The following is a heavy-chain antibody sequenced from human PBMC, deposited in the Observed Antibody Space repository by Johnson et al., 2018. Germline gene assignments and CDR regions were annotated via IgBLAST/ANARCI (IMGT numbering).Heavy chain of an antibody. CDR1: GFTFSSYW. Sequence: VQLQESGGGLVQPGGSLRLSCAASGFTFSSYWMHWVRPAPGKGLVWVSRINSDGSTTNYADYLKGRFTISRDNAKNTMSLQMNRLRAEDTAVYYCARGKYYYMDGWGKGTTVTVSS. CDR3: ARGKYYYMDG. V-gene: IGHV3-74*01. J-gene: IGHJ6*03. CDR2: INSDGSTT.